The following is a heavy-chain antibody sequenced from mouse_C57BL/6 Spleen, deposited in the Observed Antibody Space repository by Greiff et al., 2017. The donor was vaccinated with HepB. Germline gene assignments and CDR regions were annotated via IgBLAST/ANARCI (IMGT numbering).Heavy chain of an antibody. V-gene: IGHV7-3*01. CDR3: ARYGNWGYYAMDY. D-gene: IGHD4-1*01. Sequence: EVQGVESGGGLVQPGGSLSLSCAASGFTFTDYYMSWVRQPPGKALEWLGFIRNKANGYTTEYSASVKGRFTISRDNSQSILYLQMNALRAEDSATYYCARYGNWGYYAMDYWGQGTSVTVSS. CDR1: GFTFTDYY. CDR2: IRNKANGYTT. J-gene: IGHJ4*01.